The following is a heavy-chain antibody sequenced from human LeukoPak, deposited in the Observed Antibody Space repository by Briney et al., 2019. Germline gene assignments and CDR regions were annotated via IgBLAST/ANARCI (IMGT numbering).Heavy chain of an antibody. D-gene: IGHD4-23*01. V-gene: IGHV4-4*02. CDR1: GGSISSSSTNC. J-gene: IGHJ4*02. Sequence: SETLSLNCAVSGGSISSSSTNCWTWVRQPPGKGLEWIGEIYHSGATNYNPSLKSRVTMLLDKSKNQFSLKLNSVTAADTAVYYCARNGGNSDYDYWGQGTLVTVS. CDR3: ARNGGNSDYDY. CDR2: IYHSGAT.